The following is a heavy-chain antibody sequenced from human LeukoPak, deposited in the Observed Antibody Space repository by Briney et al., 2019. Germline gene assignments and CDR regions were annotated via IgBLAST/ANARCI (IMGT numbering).Heavy chain of an antibody. Sequence: SETLSLTCAVYGGSFRGYYWSGIRQPPGKGLEWIGEINHSGRTNYNPSLRSRVTLSVHTSQQQFSLKLSSVTAADTAVYYCARGWIQLWPYYYYYMDVWGKGTTVTVSS. CDR1: GGSFRGYY. CDR2: INHSGRT. J-gene: IGHJ6*03. D-gene: IGHD5-18*01. CDR3: ARGWIQLWPYYYYYMDV. V-gene: IGHV4-34*01.